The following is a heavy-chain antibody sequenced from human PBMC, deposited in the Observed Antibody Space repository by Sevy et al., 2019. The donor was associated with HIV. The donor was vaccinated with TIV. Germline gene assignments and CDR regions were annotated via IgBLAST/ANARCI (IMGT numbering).Heavy chain of an antibody. D-gene: IGHD3-3*01. V-gene: IGHV3-23*01. Sequence: GGSLRLSCAASGFTFSSYAMSWVRQAPGKGLEWVSAISGSGGSTYYADSVKGRFTISRDNSKNTLYLQMNSLRAEDTAVYYCAKDSMYYDFWSGYYSYFDYWGQGTLVTVSS. CDR3: AKDSMYYDFWSGYYSYFDY. CDR1: GFTFSSYA. J-gene: IGHJ4*02. CDR2: ISGSGGST.